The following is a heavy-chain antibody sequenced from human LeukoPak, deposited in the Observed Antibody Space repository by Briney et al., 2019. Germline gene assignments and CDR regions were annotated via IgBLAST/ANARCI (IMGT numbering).Heavy chain of an antibody. CDR2: INHSGSA. J-gene: IGHJ6*02. V-gene: IGHV4-34*01. CDR1: GGPFSDYN. D-gene: IGHD1-26*01. Sequence: SETLSLTCTFYGGPFSDYNWNWIRQPPGKGLEWIGEINHSGSANYNPSPKSRVTISIDTSKNQFSLRLTSVTAADTAVYYCARGRVVATLIRSPGRYYGIDVWGQGTTVTVSS. CDR3: ARGRVVATLIRSPGRYYGIDV.